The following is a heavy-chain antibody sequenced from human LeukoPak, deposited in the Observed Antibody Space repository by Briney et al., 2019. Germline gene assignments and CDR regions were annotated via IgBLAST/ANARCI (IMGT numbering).Heavy chain of an antibody. J-gene: IGHJ4*02. Sequence: GGSLRISCEVSGFTFSNYGMHWVRQAPGKGLEWVAFIRSGGINKYYADSVKGRFTISRDNSQNTLFLQMNSLRAEDTALYYCAKDLRSDGTYYDYWGQGTLVTVSP. CDR2: IRSGGINK. V-gene: IGHV3-30*02. CDR3: AKDLRSDGTYYDY. CDR1: GFTFSNYG. D-gene: IGHD2-15*01.